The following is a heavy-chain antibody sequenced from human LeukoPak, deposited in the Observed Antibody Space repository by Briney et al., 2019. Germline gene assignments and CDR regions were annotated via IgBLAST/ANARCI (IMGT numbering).Heavy chain of an antibody. Sequence: GGSLRLSCAASGITLSGYWMHWVRQAPGKGLVWVSRINFDGSDTSYADFVKGRFTISRDNAKNTLYLQMNSLTAEDTAVYFCARGGYSYGSQYYFDYWGQGTLVTVFS. CDR3: ARGGYSYGSQYYFDY. D-gene: IGHD3-16*02. CDR1: GITLSGYW. J-gene: IGHJ4*02. V-gene: IGHV3-74*01. CDR2: INFDGSDT.